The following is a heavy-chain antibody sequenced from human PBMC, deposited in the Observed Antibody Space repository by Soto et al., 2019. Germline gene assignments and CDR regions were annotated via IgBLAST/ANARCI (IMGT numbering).Heavy chain of an antibody. CDR1: GGSISSGGYY. J-gene: IGHJ6*02. Sequence: PSETLSLTCSVSGGSISSGGYYWSWIRQHTGKGLEWIGYIYYSGSTYYNPSLKSRVTISVDTSKNQFSLKLSSVTAADTAVYYCAREHCGGDCYRPYSYYYYCMDVWGQGTTVTVSS. CDR2: IYYSGST. V-gene: IGHV4-31*03. CDR3: AREHCGGDCYRPYSYYYYCMDV. D-gene: IGHD2-21*02.